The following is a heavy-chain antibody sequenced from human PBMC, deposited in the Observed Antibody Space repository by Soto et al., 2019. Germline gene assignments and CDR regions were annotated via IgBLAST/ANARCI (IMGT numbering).Heavy chain of an antibody. J-gene: IGHJ2*01. Sequence: SETLSLTCTVSGGSISSSSYYWGWIRQPPGKGLEWIGSIYYSGSTYYNPSLKSRVTISVDTSKNQFSLKLSSATAADTAVYYCARRAGYYYDSSGFWYFDLWGRGTLVTVSS. CDR2: IYYSGST. D-gene: IGHD3-22*01. CDR1: GGSISSSSYY. V-gene: IGHV4-39*01. CDR3: ARRAGYYYDSSGFWYFDL.